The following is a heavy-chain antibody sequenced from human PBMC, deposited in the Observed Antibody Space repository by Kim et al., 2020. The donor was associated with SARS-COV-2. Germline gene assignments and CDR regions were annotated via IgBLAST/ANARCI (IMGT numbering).Heavy chain of an antibody. V-gene: IGHV7-4-1*02. CDR1: GYTFTSYA. CDR3: ARCTASYSSGCRPVLSWFDP. CDR2: INTNTGNP. Sequence: ASVKVSCKASGYTFTSYAMNWVRQAPGQGLEWMGWINTNTGNPTYAQGFTGRFVFSLDTSVSTAYLQISSLKAEDTAVYYCARCTASYSSGCRPVLSWFDPWGQGTLVTVSS. D-gene: IGHD6-19*01. J-gene: IGHJ5*02.